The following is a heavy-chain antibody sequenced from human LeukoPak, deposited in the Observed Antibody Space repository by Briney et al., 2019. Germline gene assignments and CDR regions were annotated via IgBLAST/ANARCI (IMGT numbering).Heavy chain of an antibody. D-gene: IGHD6-13*01. J-gene: IGHJ4*02. CDR2: IYTSGST. CDR1: GGSISSGSHY. Sequence: PSETLSLTCTVSGGSISSGSHYWSWIRQPAGKGPERIGRIYTSGSTNYNPSLKSRVTISVDTSKNQFSLKLSSVTAADTAVYYCARDRAGNYFDYWGQGTLVTVSS. CDR3: ARDRAGNYFDY. V-gene: IGHV4-61*02.